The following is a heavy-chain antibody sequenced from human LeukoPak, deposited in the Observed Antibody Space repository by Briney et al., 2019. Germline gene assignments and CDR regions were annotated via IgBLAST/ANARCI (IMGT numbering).Heavy chain of an antibody. CDR3: ARDPPGSGSYYDY. CDR1: GGSISSYY. V-gene: IGHV4-59*01. J-gene: IGHJ4*02. D-gene: IGHD3-10*01. Sequence: SETLSLTCTVSGGSISSYYWSWIRQPPGKELESIGYIYYTGSTNYNPSLKSRVTISVDTSKNQFSLKLSSVTAADTAVYYCARDPPGSGSYYDYWGQGTLVTVSS. CDR2: IYYTGST.